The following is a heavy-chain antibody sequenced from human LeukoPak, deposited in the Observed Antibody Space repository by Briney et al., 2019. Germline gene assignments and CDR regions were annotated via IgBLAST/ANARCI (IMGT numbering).Heavy chain of an antibody. CDR2: IYYSGST. V-gene: IGHV4-39*01. CDR1: GGSISSSSHY. J-gene: IGHJ4*02. Sequence: SETLSLTCTVSGGSISSSSHYWGWIRQPPGKGLEWIGSIYYSGSTYYNPSLKSRVTISVDTSKNQFSLKLSSVTAADTAVYYCARHVNVALVGYWGQVTMVTVSS. CDR3: ARHVNVALVGY. D-gene: IGHD1-1*01.